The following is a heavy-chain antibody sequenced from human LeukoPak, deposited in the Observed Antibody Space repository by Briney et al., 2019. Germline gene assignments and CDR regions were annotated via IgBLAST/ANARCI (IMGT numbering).Heavy chain of an antibody. CDR2: IYPGDSDT. D-gene: IGHD3-22*01. J-gene: IGHJ4*01. CDR1: GYSFTSYW. V-gene: IGHV5-51*03. Sequence: KPGESLKISXKGSGYSFTSYWIGWVRQLPGKGLEWMGIIYPGDSDTRYSPSFQGQVTISADKSISTAYLQWSSLKASDTAMYYCASNKYYYDSSDYWGQEPWSPSPQ. CDR3: ASNKYYYDSSDY.